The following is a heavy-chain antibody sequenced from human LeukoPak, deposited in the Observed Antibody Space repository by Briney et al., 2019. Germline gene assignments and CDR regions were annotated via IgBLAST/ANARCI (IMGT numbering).Heavy chain of an antibody. J-gene: IGHJ6*02. V-gene: IGHV1-69*04. CDR2: IIPILGIA. CDR1: GGTFSSYA. D-gene: IGHD7-27*01. Sequence: GSSVKVSCKASGGTFSSYAISWVRQAPGQGLEWMGRIIPILGIANYAQKFQGRVTITADKSTSTAYMELSSLRSEDTAVYYCARSLKGWGFENYYYGMDVWGQGTTVTVSS. CDR3: ARSLKGWGFENYYYGMDV.